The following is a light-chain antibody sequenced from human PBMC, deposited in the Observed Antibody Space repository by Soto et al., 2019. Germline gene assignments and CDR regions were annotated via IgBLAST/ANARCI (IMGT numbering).Light chain of an antibody. CDR1: SSDVGGYNY. CDR2: DVS. CDR3: SSYTSSSTYV. J-gene: IGLJ1*01. V-gene: IGLV2-14*01. Sequence: QSVLTQPASGSGSPGQSITISCTGTSSDVGGYNYVSWYQQHPGKAPKLMIYDVSNRPSGVSNRFSGSKSGNMASLTISGLQAEDEADYYCSSYTSSSTYVFGTGTKVTVL.